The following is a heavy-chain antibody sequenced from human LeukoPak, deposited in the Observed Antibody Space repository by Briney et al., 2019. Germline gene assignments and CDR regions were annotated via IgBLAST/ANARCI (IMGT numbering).Heavy chain of an antibody. V-gene: IGHV3-23*01. CDR2: ISNSGDST. CDR3: ARAAMVRGVDYFDY. D-gene: IGHD3-10*01. Sequence: GGSLRLSCAASGFNFRDAAMTWVRQALGKGLEWVSVISNSGDSTYSADSVKGRFTISRDNSKNTLYLQMNSLRAEDTAVYYCARAAMVRGVDYFDYWGQGTLVTVSS. CDR1: GFNFRDAA. J-gene: IGHJ4*02.